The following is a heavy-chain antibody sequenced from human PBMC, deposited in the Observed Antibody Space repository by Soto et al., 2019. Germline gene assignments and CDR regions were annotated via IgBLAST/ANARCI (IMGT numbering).Heavy chain of an antibody. V-gene: IGHV3-33*01. CDR1: GFTFSTYG. J-gene: IGHJ6*02. CDR3: ARGNDGDCYGMDV. D-gene: IGHD1-1*01. Sequence: QVQLVESGGGVVQPGRSLRLSCAASGFTFSTYGMHWVRQAPGKGPEWVAVIWYDGSNKYYADSVKGRFTISRDNSKNTLYLQMNSLRAEDTAVYYCARGNDGDCYGMDVWGQGTTVTVSS. CDR2: IWYDGSNK.